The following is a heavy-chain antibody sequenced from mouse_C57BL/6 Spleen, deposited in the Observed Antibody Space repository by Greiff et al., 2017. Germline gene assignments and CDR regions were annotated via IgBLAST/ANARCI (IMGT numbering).Heavy chain of an antibody. J-gene: IGHJ4*01. CDR1: GYAFSSSW. CDR3: ARSTTEVELYYAMDY. Sequence: VKLQQSGPELVKPGASVKISCKASGYAFSSSWMNWVKQRPGKGLEWIGRIYPGDGDTNYNGKFKGKATLTADKSSSTAYMQLSSLTSEDSAVYFCARSTTEVELYYAMDYWGQGTSVTVSS. V-gene: IGHV1-82*01. D-gene: IGHD1-1*02. CDR2: IYPGDGDT.